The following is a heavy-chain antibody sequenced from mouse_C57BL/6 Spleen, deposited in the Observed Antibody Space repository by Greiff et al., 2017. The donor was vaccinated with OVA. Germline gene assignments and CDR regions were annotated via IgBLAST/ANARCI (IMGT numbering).Heavy chain of an antibody. V-gene: IGHV14-4*01. J-gene: IGHJ2*01. Sequence: EVQLQESGAELVRPGASVKLSCTASGFNFKDDYMHWVKQRPEQGLEWIGWIDPDNGDTEYDSKFQGKATITADTSSNTAYLQLSSLTSEDTAVYYGTSYYGSSYYFDYWGQGTTLTVSS. D-gene: IGHD1-1*01. CDR3: TSYYGSSYYFDY. CDR1: GFNFKDDY. CDR2: IDPDNGDT.